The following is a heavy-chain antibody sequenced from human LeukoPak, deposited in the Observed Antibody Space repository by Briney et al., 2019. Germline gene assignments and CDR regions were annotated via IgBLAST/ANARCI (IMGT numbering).Heavy chain of an antibody. Sequence: GGSLRLSCAASGFIFSDYGMHWVRQAPGKGLEWVSFVRSDGGQEFYSDSVKGRFTISRDNSKNTLYLQMNSLRPEDTATYYCAKDQAGGWGQGTLVTVSS. CDR2: VRSDGGQE. J-gene: IGHJ4*02. CDR1: GFIFSDYG. D-gene: IGHD4-23*01. CDR3: AKDQAGG. V-gene: IGHV3-30*02.